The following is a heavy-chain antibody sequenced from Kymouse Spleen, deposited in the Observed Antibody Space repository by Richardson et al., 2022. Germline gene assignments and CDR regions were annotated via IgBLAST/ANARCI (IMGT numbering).Heavy chain of an antibody. V-gene: IGHV4-34*01. CDR3: ARKDLSYDFWSGYYDYGMDV. Sequence: QVQLQQWGAGLLKPSETLSLTCAVYGGSFSGYYWSWIRQPPGKGLEWIGEINHSGSTNYNPSLKSRVTISVDTSKNQFSLKLSSVTAADTAVYYCARKDLSYDFWSGYYDYGMDVWGQGTTVTVSS. CDR2: INHSGST. J-gene: IGHJ6*02. CDR1: GGSFSGYY. D-gene: IGHD3-3*01.